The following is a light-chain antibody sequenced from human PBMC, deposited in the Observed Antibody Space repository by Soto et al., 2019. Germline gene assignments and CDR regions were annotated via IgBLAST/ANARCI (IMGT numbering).Light chain of an antibody. CDR1: HSVSSSY. V-gene: IGKV3-20*01. Sequence: ETVMTQSPCTLSSSTGERATLSCRASHSVSSSYLAWYQQKPGQAPRLLIDGASSRATGIPDRFSGSGSGTEFTLTISSLQPDDFATYYCQQYYSYSGTFGQGTKVDIK. CDR3: QQYYSYSGT. J-gene: IGKJ1*01. CDR2: GAS.